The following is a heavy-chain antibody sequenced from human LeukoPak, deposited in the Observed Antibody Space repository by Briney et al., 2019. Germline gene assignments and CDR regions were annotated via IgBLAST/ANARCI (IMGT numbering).Heavy chain of an antibody. Sequence: GGSLRLSWAASGFTFSSYSMNWVRQAPGKGLEWVSYISSSSSTIYYADSVKGRFTISRDNAKNSLYLQMNSLRAEDTAVYYCAREKVRWEPNFDYWGQGTLVTVSS. D-gene: IGHD1-26*01. CDR1: GFTFSSYS. CDR2: ISSSSSTI. CDR3: AREKVRWEPNFDY. V-gene: IGHV3-48*01. J-gene: IGHJ4*02.